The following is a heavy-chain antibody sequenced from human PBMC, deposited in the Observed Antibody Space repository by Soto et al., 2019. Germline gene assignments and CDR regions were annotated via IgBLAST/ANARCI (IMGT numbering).Heavy chain of an antibody. CDR3: ARLTAVAGTVYFDY. J-gene: IGHJ4*02. CDR2: IYYSGST. D-gene: IGHD6-19*01. Sequence: NPSETLSLTCTVSGGSISSSSYYWGWIRQPPGKGLEWIGSIYYSGSTYYNPSLKSRVTISVDTSKNQFSLKLSSVTAADTAVYYCARLTAVAGTVYFDYWGQGTLVTVSS. V-gene: IGHV4-39*01. CDR1: GGSISSSSYY.